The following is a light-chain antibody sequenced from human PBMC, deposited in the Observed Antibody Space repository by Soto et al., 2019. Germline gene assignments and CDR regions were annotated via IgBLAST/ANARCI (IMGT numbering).Light chain of an antibody. J-gene: IGKJ1*01. Sequence: TPSPATRSSSLGARATLSCRASQSVSSALAWYQHNPGRAPRLLIYGASTRATGIPARFSGSGSGTEFTLTISSLQSEDFAAYYCQQNDRMPQTFGQGTKVDIK. CDR2: GAS. CDR1: QSVSSA. V-gene: IGKV3-15*01. CDR3: QQNDRMPQT.